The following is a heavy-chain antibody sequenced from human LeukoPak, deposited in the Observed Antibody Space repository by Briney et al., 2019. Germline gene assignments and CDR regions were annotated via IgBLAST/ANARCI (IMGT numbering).Heavy chain of an antibody. CDR3: AREDIYESSGNDY. D-gene: IGHD3-22*01. CDR1: GCSISSGSYY. V-gene: IGHV4-61*02. Sequence: SQTLSLTCTVSGCSISSGSYYWSWIRQPAGQGLVWIGRIYTSGSTNYNPSLKSRVTISVDTSKNQFSLKLSSVTAADTAVYYCAREDIYESSGNDYWGQGTLVTVSS. J-gene: IGHJ4*02. CDR2: IYTSGST.